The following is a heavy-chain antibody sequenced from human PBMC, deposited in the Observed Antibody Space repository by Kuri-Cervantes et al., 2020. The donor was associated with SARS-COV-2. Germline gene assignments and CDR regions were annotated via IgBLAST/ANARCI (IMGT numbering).Heavy chain of an antibody. CDR2: ISGSGGST. V-gene: IGHV3-23*01. J-gene: IGHJ3*02. Sequence: GESLKISCAASGFTFSSYAMSWVRQAPGKGLEWVSAISGSGGSTYYADSVKGRFTISRDNSKNTLYLQMNSLRAEDTAVYYCAKVRRVSPDAFDIWGRGTMVTVSS. CDR3: AKVRRVSPDAFDI. CDR1: GFTFSSYA.